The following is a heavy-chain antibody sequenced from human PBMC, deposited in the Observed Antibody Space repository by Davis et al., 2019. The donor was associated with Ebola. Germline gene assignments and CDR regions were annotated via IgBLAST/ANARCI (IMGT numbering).Heavy chain of an antibody. D-gene: IGHD5-24*01. CDR1: GFTFSSYG. V-gene: IGHV3-33*01. CDR2: IWYDGSNK. J-gene: IGHJ6*02. Sequence: GESLKISCAASGFTFSSYGMHWVRQAPGKGLEWVAVIWYDGSNKYYADSVKGRFTISRDNSKNTLYLQMNSLRAEDTAVYYCARERDGPYYGMDVWGQGTTVTVSS. CDR3: ARERDGPYYGMDV.